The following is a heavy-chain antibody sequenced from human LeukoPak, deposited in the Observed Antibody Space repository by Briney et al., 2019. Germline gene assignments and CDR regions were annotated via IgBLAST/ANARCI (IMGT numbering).Heavy chain of an antibody. CDR2: INHSGST. CDR1: GGSFSGYY. J-gene: IGHJ4*02. V-gene: IGHV4-34*01. Sequence: SETLSLTCAVYGGSFSGYYWSWIRQPPGKGLEWIGEINHSGSTNYNPSLKSRVTISVDTSKNQFSLKLSSVTAADTAVYYCARSVKTRWLQFVDYWGQGALVTVSS. D-gene: IGHD5-24*01. CDR3: ARSVKTRWLQFVDY.